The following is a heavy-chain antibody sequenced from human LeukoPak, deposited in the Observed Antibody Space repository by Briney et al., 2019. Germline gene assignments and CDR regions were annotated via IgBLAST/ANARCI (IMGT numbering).Heavy chain of an antibody. V-gene: IGHV4-30-4*01. D-gene: IGHD3-22*01. CDR1: GGSISSGDSY. Sequence: SQTLSLTCTVSGGSISSGDSYWSWIRQPPGKGLEWIGYIYYSGSTYYNPSLKSRVTISVDTSKNQFSLKLSSVTAADTAVYYCARAAYDSSGYYRFDYWGQGTLVTVSS. CDR3: ARAAYDSSGYYRFDY. J-gene: IGHJ4*02. CDR2: IYYSGST.